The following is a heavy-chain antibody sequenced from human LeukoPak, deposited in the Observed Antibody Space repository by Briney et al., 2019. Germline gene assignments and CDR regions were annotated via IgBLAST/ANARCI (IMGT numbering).Heavy chain of an antibody. J-gene: IGHJ6*02. CDR3: VSGALGDHYYYYGMDV. D-gene: IGHD3-16*01. V-gene: IGHV1-69*10. Sequence: ASVKVSCKASGYTFTGYYMHWVRQAPGQGLEWMGGIIPILGIANYAQKFQGRVTITADKSTSTAYMELSSLRSEDTAVYYCVSGALGDHYYYYGMDVWGQGTTVTVSS. CDR1: GYTFTGYY. CDR2: IIPILGIA.